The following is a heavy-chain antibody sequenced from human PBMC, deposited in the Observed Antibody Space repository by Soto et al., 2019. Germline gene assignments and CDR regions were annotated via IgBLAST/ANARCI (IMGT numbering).Heavy chain of an antibody. CDR1: GGSISSGGYY. Sequence: SETLSLTCTVPGGSISSGGYYCSWIRQHPGKGLEWIGYIYYSGSTYYNPSLKSRVTISVDTSKNQFSLKLSSVTAADTAVYYCARVPLYGGNSNYWGQGTLVTVSS. CDR2: IYYSGST. D-gene: IGHD4-17*01. CDR3: ARVPLYGGNSNY. J-gene: IGHJ4*02. V-gene: IGHV4-31*03.